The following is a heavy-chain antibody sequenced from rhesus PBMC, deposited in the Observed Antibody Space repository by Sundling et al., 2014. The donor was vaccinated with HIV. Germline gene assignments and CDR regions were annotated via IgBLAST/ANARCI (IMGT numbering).Heavy chain of an antibody. Sequence: EVQLVESGGGVVQPGGSLRLSCAASGFTFDDYAMHWVRQAPGKGLEWVSGINWSGANTGYADSVKGRFTISRDNAKNSLYLQMNSLRAEDTALYYCANXEGYYDVGYYTGDFWGQGVLVTVSS. V-gene: IGHV3-201*01. J-gene: IGHJ4*01. CDR2: INWSGANT. CDR1: GFTFDDYA. D-gene: IGHD3-28*01. CDR3: ANXEGYYDVGYYTGDF.